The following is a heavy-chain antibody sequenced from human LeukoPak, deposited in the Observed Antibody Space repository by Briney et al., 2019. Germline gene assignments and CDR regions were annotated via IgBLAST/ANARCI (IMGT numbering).Heavy chain of an antibody. CDR2: ISSSGSNM. CDR3: ARASGSTRVVWFDP. J-gene: IGHJ5*02. V-gene: IGHV3-11*04. Sequence: GESLKISCAASGFTFSDYYMSWIRQAPGKGLEWISHISSSGSNMYYADSVKGRFTISRDNAKNSLYLQMNSLRAEDTAVYYCARASGSTRVVWFDPWGQGTLVTVSS. CDR1: GFTFSDYY. D-gene: IGHD5/OR15-5a*01.